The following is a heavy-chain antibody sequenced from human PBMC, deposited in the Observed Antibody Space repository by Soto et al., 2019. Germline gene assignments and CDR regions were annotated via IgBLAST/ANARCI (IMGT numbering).Heavy chain of an antibody. CDR3: AHRSAEYSGYDYFDY. CDR2: IYWDDDK. Sequence: GSGPTLVNPTQTLTLTCTFSGFSLSTSGVGVGWIRQPPGKALEWLAIIYWDDDKRYSPSLKSRLTITKDTSKNQVVLTMTNMDPVDTATFYFAHRSAEYSGYDYFDYWGQGALVTVSS. D-gene: IGHD5-12*01. J-gene: IGHJ4*02. V-gene: IGHV2-5*02. CDR1: GFSLSTSGVG.